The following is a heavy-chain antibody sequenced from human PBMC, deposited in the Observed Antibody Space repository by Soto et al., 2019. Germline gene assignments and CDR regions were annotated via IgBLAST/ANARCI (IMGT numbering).Heavy chain of an antibody. D-gene: IGHD6-19*01. CDR1: GFTFSNA. CDR2: ISGSGDSP. V-gene: IGHV3-23*01. J-gene: IGHJ4*02. Sequence: GGSLRLSCAASGFTFSNAMSWVRQAPGKGLEWVSIISGSGDSPYYADSVKGRFTISRDNSRNTLYLQMNSLRAGDSAKYYCAKEGTSGLYYFDYWGQGTLVTVSS. CDR3: AKEGTSGLYYFDY.